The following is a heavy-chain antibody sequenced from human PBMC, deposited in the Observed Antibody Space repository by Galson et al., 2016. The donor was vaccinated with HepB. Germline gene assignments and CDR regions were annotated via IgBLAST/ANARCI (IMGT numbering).Heavy chain of an antibody. CDR3: ARARGSQKSDFDS. J-gene: IGHJ4*02. D-gene: IGHD1-26*01. Sequence: SLRLSCAASGFTFSSYSMNWARQAPGKGLEWVSSISSSSTYIYYADSVKGRFTISRDNAKNSLYLEMNSLRVEDTAVYYCARARGSQKSDFDSWGQGTLVTVSS. CDR2: ISSSSTYI. V-gene: IGHV3-21*01. CDR1: GFTFSSYS.